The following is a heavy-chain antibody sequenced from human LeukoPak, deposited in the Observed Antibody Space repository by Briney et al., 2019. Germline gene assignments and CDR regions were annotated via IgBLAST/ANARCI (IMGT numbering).Heavy chain of an antibody. CDR1: GGSFSGYY. CDR2: INHIGST. D-gene: IGHD5-18*01. Sequence: SETLSLTCAVYGGSFSGYYWSWIRQPPGKGLEWIGEINHIGSTNYNPSLKSRVTISVDTSKNQFSLKLSSVIAADTAVYYCARGTPEPGYSYGYYYYYYMDVWGKGTTVTVSS. CDR3: ARGTPEPGYSYGYYYYYYMDV. V-gene: IGHV4-34*01. J-gene: IGHJ6*03.